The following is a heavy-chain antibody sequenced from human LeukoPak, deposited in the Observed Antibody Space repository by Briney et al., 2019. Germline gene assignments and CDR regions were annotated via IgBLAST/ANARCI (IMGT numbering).Heavy chain of an antibody. CDR3: ARQGPHYYDSSGVYPNPFDF. CDR2: ISSSGST. Sequence: SETLSLTCTVSGGSISNYYWNWIRQPPGKGLEWIGYISSSGSTNYNPSLKSRVTISVDTSKNQFSLKLSSVTAADTAVYYCARQGPHYYDSSGVYPNPFDFWGQGTLVTVSS. J-gene: IGHJ4*02. V-gene: IGHV4-59*08. D-gene: IGHD3-22*01. CDR1: GGSISNYY.